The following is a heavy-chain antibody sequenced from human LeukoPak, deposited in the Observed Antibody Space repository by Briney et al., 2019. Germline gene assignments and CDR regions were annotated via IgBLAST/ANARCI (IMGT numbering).Heavy chain of an antibody. CDR2: IYSGGST. D-gene: IGHD6-19*01. CDR1: GFSVSRSY. V-gene: IGHV3-66*02. J-gene: IGHJ4*02. CDR3: AREAGIAEAGSSDYYFDY. Sequence: GGSLRLSCAASGFSVSRSYMSWVRRAPGKGLEWVSVIYSGGSTQSADSVKGRLTIARDTSKNTLYLQMNSLRAEDTAVYYCAREAGIAEAGSSDYYFDYWGQGTLVTVSS.